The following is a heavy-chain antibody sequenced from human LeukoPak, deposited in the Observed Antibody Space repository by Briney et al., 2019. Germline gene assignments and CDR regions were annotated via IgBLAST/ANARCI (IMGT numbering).Heavy chain of an antibody. CDR1: GYTFTSYA. J-gene: IGHJ4*02. Sequence: ASVKVSCKASGYTFTSYAIQWVRQAPGQRLEWMGWINAGHGNTKYSQKFQGRVTITRDTSASTAYMELSSLRSEDTAVYYCASGAGFAEPLPEYWGQGTLLTVSS. D-gene: IGHD1-14*01. V-gene: IGHV1-3*01. CDR2: INAGHGNT. CDR3: ASGAGFAEPLPEY.